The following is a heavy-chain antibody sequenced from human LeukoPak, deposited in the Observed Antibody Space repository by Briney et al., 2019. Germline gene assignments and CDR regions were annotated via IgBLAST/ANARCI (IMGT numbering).Heavy chain of an antibody. CDR3: HRPTASAKAAAIVDY. D-gene: IGHD2-2*01. Sequence: GRSLRLSCAASGFTFSSYGMHCVRQAPGKGLEWVAVISYDGSNKYYADSVKGRFTISRDNSKNTLYLQMNSLRAEDTAVYYCHRPTASAKAAAIVDYWGQGTLVTVSS. V-gene: IGHV3-30*03. CDR2: ISYDGSNK. J-gene: IGHJ4*02. CDR1: GFTFSSYG.